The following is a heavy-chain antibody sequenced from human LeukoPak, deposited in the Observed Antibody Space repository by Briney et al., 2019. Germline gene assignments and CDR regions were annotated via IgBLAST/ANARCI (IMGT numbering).Heavy chain of an antibody. V-gene: IGHV3-7*01. Sequence: GGSLRLSCEASGFTFSSYWISWVRKAPGKGLGGVANIKQDGSEKYYVDSVKGRFTISRDNAKNSLYLQMNSLRAEDTAVYYCARARYCSSSSCYPINWFDPWGQGTLVTVSS. D-gene: IGHD2-2*01. CDR3: ARARYCSSSSCYPINWFDP. CDR2: IKQDGSEK. CDR1: GFTFSSYW. J-gene: IGHJ5*02.